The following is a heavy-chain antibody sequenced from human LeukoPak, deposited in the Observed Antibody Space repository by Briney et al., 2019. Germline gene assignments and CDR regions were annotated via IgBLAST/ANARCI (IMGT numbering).Heavy chain of an antibody. CDR1: GFTFSTFW. D-gene: IGHD6-13*01. CDR3: ARDISASGIFFDS. CDR2: INQGGSAQ. Sequence: GGSLRLSCAASGFTFSTFWMGWFRQVPGKGLEWVANINQGGSAQYYVDSVKGRFTISRDNAENALYLQMNSLRAEDTAVYFCARDISASGIFFDSWGQGTLVTVSS. J-gene: IGHJ4*02. V-gene: IGHV3-7*01.